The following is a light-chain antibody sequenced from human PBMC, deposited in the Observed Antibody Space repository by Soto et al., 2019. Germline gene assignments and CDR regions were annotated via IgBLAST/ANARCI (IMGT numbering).Light chain of an antibody. J-gene: IGLJ1*01. V-gene: IGLV2-11*01. CDR2: DVS. CDR1: SSDVGGYNY. CDR3: CSYAGSYTHYV. Sequence: QSALTQPRSVSGSPGQSVTISCTGTSSDVGGYNYVSWYQQHPGKAPKLMIYDVSKRPSGVPDRVSGSKSGNTASLTISGLQAEDEADYYCCSYAGSYTHYVFGPGTKLTVL.